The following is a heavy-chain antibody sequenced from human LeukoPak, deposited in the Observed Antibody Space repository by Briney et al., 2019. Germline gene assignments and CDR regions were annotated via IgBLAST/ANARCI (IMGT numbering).Heavy chain of an antibody. CDR3: ASAYSSGWYPTPRN. Sequence: GASVKVSCTASGYTFTSYGISWVRQAPGQGLEWMGWISAYNGNTNYAQKLQGRVTMTTDTSTSTAYMELRSLRSDDTAVYYCASAYSSGWYPTPRNWGQGTLVTVSS. V-gene: IGHV1-18*01. CDR2: ISAYNGNT. D-gene: IGHD6-19*01. CDR1: GYTFTSYG. J-gene: IGHJ4*02.